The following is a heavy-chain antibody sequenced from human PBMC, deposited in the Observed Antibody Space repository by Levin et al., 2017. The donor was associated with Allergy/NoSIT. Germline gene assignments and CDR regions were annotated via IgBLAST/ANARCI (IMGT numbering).Heavy chain of an antibody. CDR1: GDSIISYY. V-gene: IGHV4-59*08. Sequence: GSLRLSCTVSGDSIISYYWSWIRQPPEMGLEWIGNIYYSGSTNYNPSLKSRVTISIDMSKNQFSLRLTSVTAADTAVYYCARRSGGRGWFDPWGQGTLVTVSS. CDR3: ARRSGGRGWFDP. D-gene: IGHD1-14*01. J-gene: IGHJ5*02. CDR2: IYYSGST.